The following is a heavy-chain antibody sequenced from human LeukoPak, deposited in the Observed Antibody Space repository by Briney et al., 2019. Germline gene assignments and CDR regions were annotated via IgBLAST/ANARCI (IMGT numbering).Heavy chain of an antibody. D-gene: IGHD4-17*01. Sequence: GSLRLSCVASGFTFRSYAMTWVRQAPGKGLEWVSAISGGGDSMYYIDSVKGRFTISRDNSKNTLYLQMNSLRAEDTAVYYCVKDRFGDFSFDSWGQGTLVTVSS. J-gene: IGHJ4*02. CDR2: ISGGGDSM. CDR3: VKDRFGDFSFDS. CDR1: GFTFRSYA. V-gene: IGHV3-23*01.